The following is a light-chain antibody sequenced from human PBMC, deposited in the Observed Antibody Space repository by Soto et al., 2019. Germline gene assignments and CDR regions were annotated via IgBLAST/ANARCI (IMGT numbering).Light chain of an antibody. J-gene: IGLJ1*01. CDR1: SIDVVSYNR. Sequence: QSALTHPPSVSGSPEQSVAISCAGSSIDVVSYNRVSWYQQPPGAAPKLMIYEVSNRPSGVPDRFSGYKSGNTASLTISGLQAEDEADYYCNSYTGSSTYVFGTGTKVTGL. CDR2: EVS. CDR3: NSYTGSSTYV. V-gene: IGLV2-18*02.